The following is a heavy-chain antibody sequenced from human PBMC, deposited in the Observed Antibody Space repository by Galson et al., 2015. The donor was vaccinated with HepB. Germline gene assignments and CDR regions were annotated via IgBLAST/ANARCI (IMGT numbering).Heavy chain of an antibody. D-gene: IGHD3-22*01. CDR3: ARGWDDSSGYYISYFDY. Sequence: SVKVSCKASGGTFSSYAISWVRQAPGQGLEWMGGIIPIFGTANYAQKFQGRVTITADESTSTAYMELSSPRSEDTAVYYCARGWDDSSGYYISYFDYWGQGTLATVSS. CDR1: GGTFSSYA. V-gene: IGHV1-69*13. J-gene: IGHJ4*02. CDR2: IIPIFGTA.